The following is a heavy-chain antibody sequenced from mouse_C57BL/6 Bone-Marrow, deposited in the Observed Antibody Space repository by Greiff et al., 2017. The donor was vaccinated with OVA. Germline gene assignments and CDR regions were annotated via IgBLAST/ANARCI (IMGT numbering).Heavy chain of an antibody. Sequence: EVKLQQSGPELVKPGASVKISCKASGYSFTGYYMNWVKQSPEKSLEWIGEINPSTGGTTYNQKFKAKATLTVDKSSSTAYMQLKSLTSEDSAVYYCARYGYFDVWGTGTTVTVSS. J-gene: IGHJ1*03. V-gene: IGHV1-42*01. CDR1: GYSFTGYY. CDR3: ARYGYFDV. CDR2: INPSTGGT.